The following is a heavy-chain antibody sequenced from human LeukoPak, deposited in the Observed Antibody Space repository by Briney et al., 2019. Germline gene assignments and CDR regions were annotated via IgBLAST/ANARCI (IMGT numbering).Heavy chain of an antibody. V-gene: IGHV4-30-2*01. CDR2: IYHSGST. D-gene: IGHD4-17*01. CDR3: AREDDYGDHGLDY. CDR1: GGSISSGGYS. Sequence: PSQTLSLTCAVSGGSISSGGYSWSWIRQPPGKGLEWIGYIYHSGSTYYNPSLKSRVTISVDRSKNQFSLKLSSVTAADTAVYYCAREDDYGDHGLDYWGQGTLVTVSS. J-gene: IGHJ4*02.